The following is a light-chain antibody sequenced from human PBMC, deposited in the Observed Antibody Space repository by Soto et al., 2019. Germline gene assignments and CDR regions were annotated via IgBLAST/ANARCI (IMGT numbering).Light chain of an antibody. CDR1: SSDVGGYEF. CDR2: EVS. CDR3: GSYTGSTYV. J-gene: IGLJ1*01. Sequence: QSALTQPASVSGSPGQSSTISCTGTSSDVGGYEFVSWYQQQQGKRLKLMIYEVSNRPSGVASRFSGNKSGNTAPLTIYGLHAEDEDDYYCGSYTGSTYVFGTGTKVTVL. V-gene: IGLV2-14*01.